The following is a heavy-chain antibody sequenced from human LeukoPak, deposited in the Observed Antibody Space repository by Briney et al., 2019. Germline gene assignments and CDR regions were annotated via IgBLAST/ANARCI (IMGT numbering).Heavy chain of an antibody. CDR1: GYTFTSYD. J-gene: IGHJ4*02. Sequence: ASVKVSCKASGYTFTSYDINWVRQATGQGLEWMGWISANNGNRNYALKLQDRVSMTTDTSTSTAYMELRSLRSDDTAVYYCARQGYGGHSRGAADYWGQGTLVTVSS. CDR3: ARQGYGGHSRGAADY. D-gene: IGHD4-23*01. V-gene: IGHV1-18*01. CDR2: ISANNGNR.